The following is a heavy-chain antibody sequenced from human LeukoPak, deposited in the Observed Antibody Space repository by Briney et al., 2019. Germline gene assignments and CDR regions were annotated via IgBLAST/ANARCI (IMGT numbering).Heavy chain of an antibody. CDR2: IDTSGSYI. J-gene: IGHJ3*02. Sequence: GGSLRLSCTASGFTFTSYGMNWVRQAPGKGLEWVSSIDTSGSYIYYGDSLKGRVTISRDNAKNSLYLQMNGLRAEDTAVYCCARGRSITLLRGVAMSDGFDIWGQGAMVTVSS. CDR1: GFTFTSYG. D-gene: IGHD3-10*01. V-gene: IGHV3-21*01. CDR3: ARGRSITLLRGVAMSDGFDI.